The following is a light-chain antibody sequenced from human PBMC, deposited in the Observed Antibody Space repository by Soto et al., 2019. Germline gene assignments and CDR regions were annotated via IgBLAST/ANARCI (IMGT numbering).Light chain of an antibody. CDR3: QQYTQGYT. Sequence: DIQMTQSPSTLSASVGDRVTITCRASQSISSWLAWYQQKPGKAPKLLIYKASSLESGVPSRFSGSGSGTEFTLTISSLQPDDFATYYCQQYTQGYTFGQGTKLEIK. V-gene: IGKV1-5*03. CDR1: QSISSW. CDR2: KAS. J-gene: IGKJ2*01.